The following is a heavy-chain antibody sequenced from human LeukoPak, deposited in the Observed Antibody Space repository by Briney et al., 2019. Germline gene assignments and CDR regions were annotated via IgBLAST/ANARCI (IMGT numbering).Heavy chain of an antibody. CDR3: ARVSSGSYLDY. D-gene: IGHD1-26*01. Sequence: GASVKVSCKASGYTFTSYDINWVRQATGQGLEWMGWMNPNSGNTGYAQKFQGRVTIARNTSISTAYMELSSLRSEDTAVYYCARVSSGSYLDYWGQGTLVTVSS. CDR2: MNPNSGNT. CDR1: GYTFTSYD. J-gene: IGHJ4*02. V-gene: IGHV1-8*03.